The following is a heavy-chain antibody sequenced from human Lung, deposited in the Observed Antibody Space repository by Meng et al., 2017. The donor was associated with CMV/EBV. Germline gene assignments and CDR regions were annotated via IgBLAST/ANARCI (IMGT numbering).Heavy chain of an antibody. CDR3: ARESVYSSGWNWFDP. CDR2: IYYSGST. CDR1: GGSISSYY. J-gene: IGHJ5*02. V-gene: IGHV4-59*01. Sequence: SETXSLTCTVSGGSISSYYWSWIRQPPGKGLEWIGYIYYSGSTNYNPSLKSRVTISVDTSKNQFSLKLSSVTAADTAVYYCARESVYSSGWNWFDPWGQGXLVTVSS. D-gene: IGHD6-19*01.